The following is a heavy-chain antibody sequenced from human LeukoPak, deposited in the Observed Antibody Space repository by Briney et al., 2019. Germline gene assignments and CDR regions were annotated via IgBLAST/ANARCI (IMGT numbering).Heavy chain of an antibody. J-gene: IGHJ4*02. CDR2: ISAYNGNT. Sequence: ASVKVSCKASGYTFTSYGISWVRQAPGQGLEWMGWISAYNGNTNYAQKLQGRVTMTTDTSTSTAYMELGSLRSDDTAVYYCARDRNIRDVWFADLDYWGQGTLVTVSS. CDR3: ARDRNIRDVWFADLDY. CDR1: GYTFTSYG. D-gene: IGHD3-10*01. V-gene: IGHV1-18*01.